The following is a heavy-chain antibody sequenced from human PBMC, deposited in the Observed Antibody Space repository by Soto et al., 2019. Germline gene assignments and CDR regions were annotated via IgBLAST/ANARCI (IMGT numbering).Heavy chain of an antibody. Sequence: QVQLQESGPGLVKPSQTLSLTCTVSGGSISSGGYYWSWIRQHPGKGLEWIGYIYYSGSTYYNPSLKSRVTISVDTSKNQFSLKLSSVTAADTAVYYCARYMVRGVKHGNNWFDPWGQGTLVTVSS. CDR2: IYYSGST. V-gene: IGHV4-31*03. CDR3: ARYMVRGVKHGNNWFDP. CDR1: GGSISSGGYY. D-gene: IGHD3-10*01. J-gene: IGHJ5*02.